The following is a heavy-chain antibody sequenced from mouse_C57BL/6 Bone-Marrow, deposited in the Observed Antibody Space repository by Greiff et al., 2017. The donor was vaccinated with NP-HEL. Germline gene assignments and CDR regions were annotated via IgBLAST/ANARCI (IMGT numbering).Heavy chain of an antibody. CDR2: ISNGGGST. J-gene: IGHJ4*01. V-gene: IGHV5-12*01. Sequence: EVKLVESGGGLVQPGGSLKLSCAASGFTFSDYYMYWVRQTPEKRLEWVAYISNGGGSTYYPDTVKGRFTISRDNAKNTLYLQMSRLKSEDTAIDYCARHVPSLAYAMDYWGQGTSVTVSS. CDR3: ARHVPSLAYAMDY. CDR1: GFTFSDYY.